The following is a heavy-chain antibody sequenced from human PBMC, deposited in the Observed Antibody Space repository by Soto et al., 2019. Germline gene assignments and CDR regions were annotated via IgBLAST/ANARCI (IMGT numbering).Heavy chain of an antibody. CDR3: ARPSSTSSSWYYFDY. D-gene: IGHD6-13*01. CDR1: GGSFSGYY. J-gene: IGHJ4*02. Sequence: SETRSLTCAVYGGSFSGYYWRWIRQPPGKGLEWIGEINHSGSTNYNPSLKSRVTISVDTSKNQFSLKLSSVTAADTAVYYCARPSSTSSSWYYFDYWGQGTLVTVSS. CDR2: INHSGST. V-gene: IGHV4-34*01.